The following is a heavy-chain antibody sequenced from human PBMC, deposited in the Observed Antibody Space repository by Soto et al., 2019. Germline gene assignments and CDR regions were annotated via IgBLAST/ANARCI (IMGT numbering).Heavy chain of an antibody. CDR3: AREGVLLWFGEPRRWFDP. D-gene: IGHD3-10*01. V-gene: IGHV3-33*01. CDR1: GFTFSSYG. Sequence: QAQLVESGGGVVQPGRSLRLSCAASGFTFSSYGMHWVRQAPGKGLEWVAVIWYDGSNKYYADSVKGRFTISRDNSKNTLYLQMNSLRAEDTAVYYCAREGVLLWFGEPRRWFDPWGQGTLVTVSS. CDR2: IWYDGSNK. J-gene: IGHJ5*02.